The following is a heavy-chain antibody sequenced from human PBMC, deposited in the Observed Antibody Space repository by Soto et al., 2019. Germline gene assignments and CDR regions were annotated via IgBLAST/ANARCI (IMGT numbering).Heavy chain of an antibody. CDR1: IGSISSSNW. CDR2: IYHSGST. Sequence: SETLSLTCTFSIGSISSSNWCSCFRPPPGKGLDWIGEIYHSGSTNYNPSLKSRVTISVDKSKNQFSLKLSSVTAADTAVYYCARDSERYCSGGSCSTGAYWGQGTLVTVSS. J-gene: IGHJ4*02. V-gene: IGHV4-4*02. D-gene: IGHD2-15*01. CDR3: ARDSERYCSGGSCSTGAY.